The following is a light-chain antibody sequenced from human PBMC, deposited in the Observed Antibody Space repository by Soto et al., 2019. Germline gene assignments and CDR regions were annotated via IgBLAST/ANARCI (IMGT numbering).Light chain of an antibody. CDR3: SSYTSRTTPV. CDR1: SSDVGGYAY. Sequence: QSALTQPASVSGSPGQTITISCTGTSSDVGGYAYVSWYQQYLGKVPKLVISEVSNRPSGVSHRFSGSRSGNTASLTISGLQAEDEADYHCSSYTSRTTPVFGGGTKLTVL. J-gene: IGLJ2*01. V-gene: IGLV2-14*01. CDR2: EVS.